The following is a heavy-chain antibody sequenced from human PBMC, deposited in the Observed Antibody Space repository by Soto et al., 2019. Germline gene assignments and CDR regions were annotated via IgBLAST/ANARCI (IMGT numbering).Heavy chain of an antibody. D-gene: IGHD3-22*01. V-gene: IGHV4-4*07. Sequence: QVQLQESGPGLVKPSETLSLTCTVSGGSISSYYWSWIRQPAGKGLEWIGRIYTSGSTNYNPSLKSRVTMSVDTSKNQFSLKLSSVTAADTAVYYCVGYYDSSGYNHDAFDIWGQGTMVTVSS. J-gene: IGHJ3*02. CDR2: IYTSGST. CDR1: GGSISSYY. CDR3: VGYYDSSGYNHDAFDI.